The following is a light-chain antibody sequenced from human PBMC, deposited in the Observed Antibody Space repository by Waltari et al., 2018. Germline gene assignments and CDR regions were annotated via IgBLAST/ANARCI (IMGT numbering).Light chain of an antibody. CDR3: QQYGSSPKGRIT. V-gene: IGKV3-20*01. Sequence: EIVLTQSPGTLSLSPGERATLSCRASQSVSSSYLAWYQQKPGQAPRLLIYGASSRATGIPDRFSGSGSGTDFTLTISRLEPEDFAVYYCQQYGSSPKGRITFGPGTKVDIK. J-gene: IGKJ3*01. CDR2: GAS. CDR1: QSVSSSY.